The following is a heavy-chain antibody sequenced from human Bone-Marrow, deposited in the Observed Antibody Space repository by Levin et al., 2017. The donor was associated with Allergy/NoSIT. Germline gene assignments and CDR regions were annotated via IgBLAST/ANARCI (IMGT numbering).Heavy chain of an antibody. V-gene: IGHV3-30*18. D-gene: IGHD4-17*01. J-gene: IGHJ5*02. Sequence: GGSLRLSCAASGFTFSSYGMHWVRQAPGKGLEWVAVISYDGSNKYYADSVKGRFTISRDNSKNTLYLQMNSLRAEDTAVYYCAKAYGDYNWFDPWGQGTLVTVSS. CDR1: GFTFSSYG. CDR3: AKAYGDYNWFDP. CDR2: ISYDGSNK.